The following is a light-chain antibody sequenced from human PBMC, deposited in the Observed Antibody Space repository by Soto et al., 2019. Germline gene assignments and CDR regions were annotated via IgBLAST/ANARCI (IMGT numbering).Light chain of an antibody. CDR1: SSDVGGYNY. J-gene: IGLJ1*01. CDR3: ISYTSSSTSYV. Sequence: QSALTQPASVSGSPGQSNTISCTGTSSDVGGYNYVAWYQQHPGKVPRLMIYEVSNRPSGVSNRFSGSKSGSTASLTISGLQAEDEADYYCISYTSSSTSYVFGTGTKLTVL. V-gene: IGLV2-14*01. CDR2: EVS.